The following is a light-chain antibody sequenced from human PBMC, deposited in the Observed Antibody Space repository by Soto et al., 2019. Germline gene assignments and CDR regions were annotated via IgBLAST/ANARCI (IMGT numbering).Light chain of an antibody. CDR3: QQYNKWPLT. V-gene: IGKV3-15*01. CDR2: GVS. J-gene: IGKJ3*01. CDR1: QSVNSSY. Sequence: EIVMTQSPATLSVSPGERAILSCRASQSVNSSYLAWYQQRPGQAPRLLIYGVSTRATGVPARFSGSGSGTEFTLTISSLQSEDFAVYYCQQYNKWPLTFGPGTKVDIK.